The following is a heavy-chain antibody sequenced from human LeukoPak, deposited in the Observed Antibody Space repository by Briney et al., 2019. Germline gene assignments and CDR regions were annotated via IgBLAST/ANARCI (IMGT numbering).Heavy chain of an antibody. CDR2: INPNSGGT. D-gene: IGHD6-19*01. CDR3: ARADSSGWYDQH. CDR1: GYTFTGYY. J-gene: IGHJ1*01. V-gene: IGHV1-2*04. Sequence: ASVKVSCKASGYTFTGYYMHWVRQAPGQGLEWMGWINPNSGGTNYAQKFQGWVTMTRDTSISTAYMELSRLRSDDTAVYYCARADSSGWYDQHWGQGTLVTASS.